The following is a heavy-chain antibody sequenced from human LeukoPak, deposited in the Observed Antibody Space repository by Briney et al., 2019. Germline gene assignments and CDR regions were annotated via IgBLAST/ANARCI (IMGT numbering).Heavy chain of an antibody. Sequence: SVKVSCKASGFTFTSSAMQWVRQARGQRLEWIRWIVVGSGNTNYAQKFQERVTITRDMSTSTAYMELSSLRSEDTAVYYCAAVVIGGDYYGSGKRRFDPWGQGTLVTVSS. CDR1: GFTFTSSA. V-gene: IGHV1-58*02. D-gene: IGHD3-10*01. CDR3: AAVVIGGDYYGSGKRRFDP. CDR2: IVVGSGNT. J-gene: IGHJ5*02.